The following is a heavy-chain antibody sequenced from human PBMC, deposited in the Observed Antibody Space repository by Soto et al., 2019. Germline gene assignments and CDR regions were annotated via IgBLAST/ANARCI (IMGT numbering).Heavy chain of an antibody. CDR3: ARAPGFYGDFFDY. V-gene: IGHV3-11*01. CDR2: ISEGGTTI. J-gene: IGHJ4*02. CDR1: GFTFSDYY. Sequence: RGSLRLSCVASGFTFSDYYMSWIRQAPGKGLEWVSHISEGGTTIYYSDSVKGRFTVSRDDAKNSLYLQMNSLRVADTAVYYCARAPGFYGDFFDYWGQGTLVTVSS. D-gene: IGHD4-17*01.